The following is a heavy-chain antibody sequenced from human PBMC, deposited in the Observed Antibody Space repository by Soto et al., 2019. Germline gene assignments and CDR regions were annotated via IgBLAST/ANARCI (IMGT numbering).Heavy chain of an antibody. CDR2: ISGSGSTI. J-gene: IGHJ4*02. D-gene: IGHD3-22*01. CDR3: AKVLYSYDSSVYYYFLD. CDR1: GFTFSSYA. Sequence: PGGSMRLSCAASGFTFSSYAVSWVRQAPGKGPEWISSISGSGSTIYYADSVKGRFTISRDNSKNTLYLQMSSLRAEDTAVYYCAKVLYSYDSSVYYYFLDWGPGTLVPV. V-gene: IGHV3-23*01.